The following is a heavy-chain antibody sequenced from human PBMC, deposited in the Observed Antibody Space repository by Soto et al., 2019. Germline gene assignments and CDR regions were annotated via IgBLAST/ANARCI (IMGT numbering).Heavy chain of an antibody. V-gene: IGHV3-23*01. D-gene: IGHD6-13*01. J-gene: IGHJ4*02. Sequence: LRLSCASSGFTFSSYAMSWVRQAPGKGLEWVSAISGSGGSTYYADSVKGRFTISRDNSKNTLYLQMNSLRAEDTAVYYCAKDGRAAAGTDRFDYWGQGALVTVSS. CDR3: AKDGRAAAGTDRFDY. CDR2: ISGSGGST. CDR1: GFTFSSYA.